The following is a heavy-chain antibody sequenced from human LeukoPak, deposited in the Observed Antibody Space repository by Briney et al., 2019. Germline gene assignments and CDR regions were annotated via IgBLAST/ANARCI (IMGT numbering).Heavy chain of an antibody. CDR3: ARSNDNGDYYFDS. CDR2: IYYSGST. CDR1: GDSISSYY. Sequence: PSETLSLTCTVSGDSISSYYWSWIRQPPGKGLEWIGYIYYSGSTKYNPSLKSRVTISVDTSKNQFSLKLNSVTAADTAVYYCARSNDNGDYYFDSWGQGTLVTVSS. D-gene: IGHD4-17*01. J-gene: IGHJ4*02. V-gene: IGHV4-59*12.